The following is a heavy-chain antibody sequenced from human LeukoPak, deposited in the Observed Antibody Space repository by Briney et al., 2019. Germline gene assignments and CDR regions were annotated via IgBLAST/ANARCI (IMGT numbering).Heavy chain of an antibody. CDR1: GFTFSSYG. D-gene: IGHD2-15*01. CDR3: AEGTPTDY. Sequence: PGRSLRLSCAASGFTFSSYGMHWVRQAPGKGLEWVAVTWYDGSNKYYADSVKGRFTISRDNSKNTLYLQMNSLRAEDTAVYYCAEGTPTDYWGQGTLVTVSS. CDR2: TWYDGSNK. V-gene: IGHV3-33*06. J-gene: IGHJ4*02.